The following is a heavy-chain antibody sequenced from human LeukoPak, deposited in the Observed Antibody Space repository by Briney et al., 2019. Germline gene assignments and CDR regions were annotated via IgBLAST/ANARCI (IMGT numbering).Heavy chain of an antibody. Sequence: SETLSLTCTVSGYPLSSGYYWGWVRQPPGKGLEWIGTIYHSGSTYYNPSLKSRVTISVDTSKNQFSLKLNSVTAADTAVYYCARVDHAPVCFDYWGQGTLVTVSS. D-gene: IGHD1-14*01. CDR1: GYPLSSGYY. CDR3: ARVDHAPVCFDY. V-gene: IGHV4-38-2*02. J-gene: IGHJ4*02. CDR2: IYHSGST.